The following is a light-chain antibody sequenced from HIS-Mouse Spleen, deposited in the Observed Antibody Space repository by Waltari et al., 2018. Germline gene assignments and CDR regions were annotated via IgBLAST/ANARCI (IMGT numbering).Light chain of an antibody. V-gene: IGLV1-44*01. CDR2: SNN. J-gene: IGLJ2*01. Sequence: QSVLTQPPTASGTPGQRVTTPCSGRSSTIGSNTVNWYKQLPGTAPTLLIYSNNERPSGVPDRFSGSKSGTSASLAISGLQSEDEADYYCAAWDDSLNGLFGGGTKLTVL. CDR1: SSTIGSNT. CDR3: AAWDDSLNGL.